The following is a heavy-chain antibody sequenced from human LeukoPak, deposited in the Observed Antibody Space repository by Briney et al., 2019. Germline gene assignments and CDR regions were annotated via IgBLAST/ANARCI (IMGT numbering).Heavy chain of an antibody. CDR1: GFTFSSYE. Sequence: TGGSLRLSCAASGFTFSSYEMNWVRQAPGKGLEWVSYISSSGSTIYYADSVKGRFTISRDNAKNSLYLQMNSLRAEDTAVYHCARADWNYVFVDYWGQGTLVTVSS. J-gene: IGHJ4*02. D-gene: IGHD1-7*01. CDR2: ISSSGSTI. CDR3: ARADWNYVFVDY. V-gene: IGHV3-48*03.